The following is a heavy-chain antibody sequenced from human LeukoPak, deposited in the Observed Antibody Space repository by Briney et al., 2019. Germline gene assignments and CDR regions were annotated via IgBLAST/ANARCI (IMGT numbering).Heavy chain of an antibody. CDR1: GYIFTDYY. CDR3: ARVAYSNNATPFDH. V-gene: IGHV1-2*06. J-gene: IGHJ4*02. Sequence: GASVTVSCKASGYIFTDYYIHWLRQAPGQGPEWMGRINPNSGDTDSAQKFQGRVTMTRVTSITTVYMEMRRLTSDDTAVYYCARVAYSNNATPFDHWGQGTLVIVSS. CDR2: INPNSGDT. D-gene: IGHD4-11*01.